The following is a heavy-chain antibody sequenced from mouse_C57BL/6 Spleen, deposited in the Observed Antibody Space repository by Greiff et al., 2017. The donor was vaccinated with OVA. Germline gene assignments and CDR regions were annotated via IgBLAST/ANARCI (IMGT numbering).Heavy chain of an antibody. V-gene: IGHV1-64*01. D-gene: IGHD1-1*02. CDR3: ARSVGYYAMDY. CDR1: GYTFTSYW. Sequence: LVESGAELVKPGASVKLSCKASGYTFTSYWMHWVKQRPGQGLEWIGMIHPNSGSTNYNEKFKSKATLTVDKSSSTAYMQLSSLTSEDSAVYYCARSVGYYAMDYWGQGTSVTVSS. J-gene: IGHJ4*01. CDR2: IHPNSGST.